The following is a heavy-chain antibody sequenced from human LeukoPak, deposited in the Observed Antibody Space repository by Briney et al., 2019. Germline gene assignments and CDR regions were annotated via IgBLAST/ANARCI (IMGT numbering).Heavy chain of an antibody. CDR2: ISSSSSYI. CDR3: AREGRSGYDY. J-gene: IGHJ4*02. V-gene: IGHV3-21*01. CDR1: GFTFSSYW. D-gene: IGHD6-19*01. Sequence: GGSLRLSCAASGFTFSSYWMSWVRQAPGKGLEWVSSISSSSSYIYYADSVKGRFTISRDNAKNSLYLQMNSLRAEDTAVYYCAREGRSGYDYWGQGTLVTVSS.